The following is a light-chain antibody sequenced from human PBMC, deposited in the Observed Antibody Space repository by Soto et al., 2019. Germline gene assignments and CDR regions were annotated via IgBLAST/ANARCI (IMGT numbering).Light chain of an antibody. CDR1: SSDVGGYNY. J-gene: IGLJ2*01. V-gene: IGLV2-8*01. CDR3: SSYAGNNNLV. Sequence: QSALTQPPSASGSPGQSVTISCTGTSSDVGGYNYVSWYQQHPGKAPKLMIYEVSERPSVVPDRFSGSKSGNTASLTVSGLQAEDEADYYCSSYAGNNNLVFGGGTKLTVL. CDR2: EVS.